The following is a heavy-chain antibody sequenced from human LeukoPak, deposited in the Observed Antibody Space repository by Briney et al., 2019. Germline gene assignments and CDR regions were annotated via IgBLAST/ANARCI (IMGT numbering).Heavy chain of an antibody. J-gene: IGHJ4*02. V-gene: IGHV3-7*01. Sequence: GGSLRLSCAASGFTFSSYWMSWVRQAPGKRPEWVANIKQDGSEKYYVDSVKGRFTISRDNAKNSLYLQMNSLRAEDTAVYYCARDFGYYGSGSYYPSLDYWGQGTLVTVSS. CDR3: ARDFGYYGSGSYYPSLDY. CDR2: IKQDGSEK. CDR1: GFTFSSYW. D-gene: IGHD3-10*01.